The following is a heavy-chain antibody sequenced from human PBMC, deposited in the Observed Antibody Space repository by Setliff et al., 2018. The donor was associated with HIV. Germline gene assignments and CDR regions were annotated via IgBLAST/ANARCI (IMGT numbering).Heavy chain of an antibody. J-gene: IGHJ6*02. V-gene: IGHV1-2*02. CDR1: GYTFTGHY. Sequence: ASVKASCKASGYTFTGHYLHWVRQAPGQGLEWLGWVNPNSGDAIYAQNFQGRVTMTRDTSINAAYMELRGLRSDDTAVYYCARNFGLSPSGKYYYYYGMDIWGQGTTVTVSS. D-gene: IGHD3-10*01. CDR3: ARNFGLSPSGKYYYYYGMDI. CDR2: VNPNSGDA.